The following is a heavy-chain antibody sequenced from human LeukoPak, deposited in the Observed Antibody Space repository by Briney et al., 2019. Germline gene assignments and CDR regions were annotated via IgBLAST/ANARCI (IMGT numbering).Heavy chain of an antibody. CDR3: ARQLTAYDGGY. J-gene: IGHJ4*02. CDR2: ISSSSSNI. V-gene: IGHV3-48*01. D-gene: IGHD1-14*01. CDR1: RFTLNSYG. Sequence: GGSLRLSCAASRFTLNSYGMNWVRQAPGKGLEWVSYISSSSSNIYYADSVKGRFTISRDNAKNSLYLQMNSLRADDTAMYYCARQLTAYDGGYWGQGTLVTVSS.